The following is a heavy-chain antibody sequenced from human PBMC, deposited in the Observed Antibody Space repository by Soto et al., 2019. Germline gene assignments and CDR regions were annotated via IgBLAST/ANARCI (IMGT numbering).Heavy chain of an antibody. Sequence: QVQLVQSGAEVKKPGASVKVSCKASGYTFTSYGISWVRQAPGQGLEWMGWISAYNGNTNYAQKLQGRVTMTTDTSTSTAYMERRSLRAYGTALYYSARDLVREKGPDYYYYYGIDGWGQGTTVTVSS. D-gene: IGHD3-10*01. CDR1: GYTFTSYG. J-gene: IGHJ6*02. CDR2: ISAYNGNT. V-gene: IGHV1-18*04. CDR3: ARDLVREKGPDYYYYYGIDG.